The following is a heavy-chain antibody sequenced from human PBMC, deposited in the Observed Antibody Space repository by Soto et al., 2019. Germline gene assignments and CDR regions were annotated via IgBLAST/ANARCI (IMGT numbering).Heavy chain of an antibody. CDR2: IRSKGHNYAT. D-gene: IGHD2-8*02. CDR1: GFSLGDSA. Sequence: GGSLRLSCAASGFSLGDSAVHWVRLASGKGLEWISRIRSKGHNYATTYAASVKGRFTMSRDDSKNTAFLQMNRLQTEDTAVYFCTRHAGGVFDNSYSSYDMDVLGKGTALPVS. J-gene: IGHJ6*03. V-gene: IGHV3-73*01. CDR3: TRHAGGVFDNSYSSYDMDV.